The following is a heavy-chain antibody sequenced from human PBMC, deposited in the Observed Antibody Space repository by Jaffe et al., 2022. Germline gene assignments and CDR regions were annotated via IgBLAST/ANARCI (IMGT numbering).Heavy chain of an antibody. Sequence: QVQLQESGPGLVKPSETLSLTCTVSGGSISSYYWSWIRQPPGKGLEWIGYIYYSGSTNYNPSLKSRVTISVDTSKNQFSLKLSSVTAADTAVYYCARNAYDYVWGSYRYTGGRAFDIWGQGTMVTVSS. D-gene: IGHD3-16*02. J-gene: IGHJ3*02. V-gene: IGHV4-59*01. CDR3: ARNAYDYVWGSYRYTGGRAFDI. CDR1: GGSISSYY. CDR2: IYYSGST.